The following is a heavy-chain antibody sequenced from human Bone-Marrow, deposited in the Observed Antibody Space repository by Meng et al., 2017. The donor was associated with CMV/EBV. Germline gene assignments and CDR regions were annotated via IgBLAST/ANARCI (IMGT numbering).Heavy chain of an antibody. J-gene: IGHJ3*02. CDR1: GFTFSSYS. CDR3: ATLPGVGAYGGDAFDI. D-gene: IGHD1-26*01. CDR2: ISSSSSYI. Sequence: GESLKISCAASGFTFSSYSMNWDRQAPGKGLEWVSSISSSSSYIYYADSVKGRFTISRDNAKNSLYLQMNSLRAEDTAVYYCATLPGVGAYGGDAFDIWGQGTMVTVSS. V-gene: IGHV3-21*01.